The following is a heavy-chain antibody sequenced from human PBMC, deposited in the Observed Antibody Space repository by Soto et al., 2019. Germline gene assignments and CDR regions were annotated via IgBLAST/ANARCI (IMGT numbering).Heavy chain of an antibody. V-gene: IGHV4-31*03. CDR1: GGSISSGGYY. J-gene: IGHJ6*02. D-gene: IGHD4-4*01. CDR2: IYYSGST. CDR3: ATPTVTTPYYYYGMDV. Sequence: QVQLQESGPGLVKPSQTLSLTCTVSGGSISSGGYYWSWIRQHPGKGLEWIGYIYYSGSTYYNPSLKSRVTISVDTSKNQFSLKLSSVTAADTAVYYCATPTVTTPYYYYGMDVWGQGTTVTVPS.